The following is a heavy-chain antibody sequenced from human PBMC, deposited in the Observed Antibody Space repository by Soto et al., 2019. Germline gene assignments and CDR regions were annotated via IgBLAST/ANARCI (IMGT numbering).Heavy chain of an antibody. Sequence: SVKVSCKASGGTFSSYAISWVRQAPGQGLEWMGGIIPIFGTANYAQKFQGRVTITADESTSTAYMELSSLSSEDTAVYYCARGGLTMIVVVPNWFDPWGQGTLVTVSS. CDR3: ARGGLTMIVVVPNWFDP. V-gene: IGHV1-69*13. CDR2: IIPIFGTA. J-gene: IGHJ5*02. CDR1: GGTFSSYA. D-gene: IGHD3-22*01.